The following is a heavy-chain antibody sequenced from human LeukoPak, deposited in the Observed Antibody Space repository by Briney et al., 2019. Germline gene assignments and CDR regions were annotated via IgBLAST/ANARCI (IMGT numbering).Heavy chain of an antibody. CDR2: ISHDGII. D-gene: IGHD5-24*01. CDR3: ARDWVYKIDY. J-gene: IGHJ4*02. Sequence: GSLRLSCETAGFTFSSYVMHWVRRTPGKGLVWVSRISHDGIISYADSVKGRFTISRDNAKNTLILQMNSLRVEDTAVYYCARDWVYKIDYWGRGTLVTVSS. CDR1: GFTFSSYV. V-gene: IGHV3-74*01.